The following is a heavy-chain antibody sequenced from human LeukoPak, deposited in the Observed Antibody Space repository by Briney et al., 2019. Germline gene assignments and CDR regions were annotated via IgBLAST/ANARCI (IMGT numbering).Heavy chain of an antibody. J-gene: IGHJ4*02. CDR1: GVSMSSYF. V-gene: IGHV4-59*12. Sequence: PSETLSLTCTVSGVSMSSYFWSWIRQPPGKGLEWIGYIYHSGSTHYNPSLKSRVITSVDTSKNQLSLKLTSVTAADTAVYYCARGPTTMTRAFDYWGQGTLVTVSS. CDR3: ARGPTTMTRAFDY. D-gene: IGHD4-11*01. CDR2: IYHSGST.